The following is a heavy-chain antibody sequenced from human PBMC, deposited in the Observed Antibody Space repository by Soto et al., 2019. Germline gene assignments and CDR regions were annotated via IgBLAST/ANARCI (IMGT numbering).Heavy chain of an antibody. CDR2: IYGDNDK. J-gene: IGHJ4*02. D-gene: IGHD4-17*01. Sequence: QITLKESGPSPVKPTQTLTVTCTFSGFSLSNSGVGVAWIRQPPGKALECLALIYGDNDKRYSPSLKPRLTITKDTSKNQVVLTMTSMDPVGTATYYCAHCTLHDYGDYDPGTSHVFDSWGQGTLVTVSS. V-gene: IGHV2-5*02. CDR1: GFSLSNSGVG. CDR3: AHCTLHDYGDYDPGTSHVFDS.